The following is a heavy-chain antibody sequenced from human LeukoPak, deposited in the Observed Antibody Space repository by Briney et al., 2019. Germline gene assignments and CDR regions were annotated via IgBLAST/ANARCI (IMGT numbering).Heavy chain of an antibody. D-gene: IGHD3-10*01. CDR1: GLTFSNFA. CDR3: AKNFGVSTTSFDY. Sequence: PGGSLRLSCAASGLTFSNFAMSWVRQAPGKGLEWVSTISGSGGNTYYTYSVEGRFTISRDNSKKTLFLQMNSLRAEDTAVYYCAKNFGVSTTSFDYWGQGTLVTVSS. J-gene: IGHJ4*02. V-gene: IGHV3-23*01. CDR2: ISGSGGNT.